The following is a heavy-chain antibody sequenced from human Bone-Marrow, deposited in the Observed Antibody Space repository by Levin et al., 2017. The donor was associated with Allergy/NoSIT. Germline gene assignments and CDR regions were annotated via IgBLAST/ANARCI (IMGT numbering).Heavy chain of an antibody. CDR2: IYYTGST. V-gene: IGHV4-31*03. CDR1: GGSISSGGYY. Sequence: SQTLSLTCTVSGGSISSGGYYWTWIRQHPGKGLEWIGYIYYTGSTYYNPSLKSRVTISIDTSKSQFSLKLSSVTAADTAVYYCARAPSIVGATFDYWGQGTLVTVSS. J-gene: IGHJ4*02. CDR3: ARAPSIVGATFDY. D-gene: IGHD1-26*01.